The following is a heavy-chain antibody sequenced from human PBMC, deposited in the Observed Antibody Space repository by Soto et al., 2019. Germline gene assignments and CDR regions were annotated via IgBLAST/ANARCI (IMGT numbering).Heavy chain of an antibody. J-gene: IGHJ5*02. D-gene: IGHD3-22*01. CDR2: IIPIFGTA. Sequence: SVKVSCKASGGTFSSYAISWVRQAPGQGLEWMGGIIPIFGTANYAQKFQGRVTITADESTSTAYMELSSLRSEDTSVYYCARGAAYYYDSSGYPWGQGTLVTVSS. CDR3: ARGAAYYYDSSGYP. CDR1: GGTFSSYA. V-gene: IGHV1-69*13.